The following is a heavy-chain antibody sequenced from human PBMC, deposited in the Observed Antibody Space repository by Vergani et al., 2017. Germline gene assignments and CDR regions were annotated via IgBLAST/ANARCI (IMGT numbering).Heavy chain of an antibody. V-gene: IGHV4-34*01. CDR3: ARRAERWETLLRDDFDV. CDR1: GGSLSGYY. D-gene: IGHD1-26*01. CDR2: INHSGTI. Sequence: QVQLQQWGPGLLKPSETLSLTCAVYGGSLSGYYWSWIRLAPGKGLEWIGEINHSGTINYNPTLKSPFNVSIDTSRAHFSLKLMSVSAADTAVYFCARRAERWETLLRDDFDVWGQGTFVTVSP. J-gene: IGHJ3*01.